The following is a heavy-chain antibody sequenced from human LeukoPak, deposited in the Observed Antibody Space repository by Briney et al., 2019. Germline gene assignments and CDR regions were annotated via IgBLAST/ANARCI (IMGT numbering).Heavy chain of an antibody. CDR2: ISSSSSYI. Sequence: GGSLRLSCAASGFTFSSYSMNWVRQAPGKGLEWVSSISSSSSYIYYADSVKGRFTISRDNSKNTLYLQMNSLRAEDTAVYYCATYIVVVPAAIHGPDWYFDLWGRGTLVTVSS. CDR1: GFTFSSYS. J-gene: IGHJ2*01. V-gene: IGHV3-21*04. D-gene: IGHD2-2*01. CDR3: ATYIVVVPAAIHGPDWYFDL.